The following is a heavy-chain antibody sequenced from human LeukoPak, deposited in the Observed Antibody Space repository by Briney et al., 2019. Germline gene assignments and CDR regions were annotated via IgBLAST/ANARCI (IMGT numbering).Heavy chain of an antibody. CDR1: GFSFRSYW. J-gene: IGHJ4*02. CDR3: ARDGDGHLDY. Sequence: GGSLRLSCAASGFSFRSYWMHWVRQAPGKGLEWVSSIRLTSNSMSYADSVRGRFTISRDNAKSSLFLQMNSLRDEDTAVYYCARDGDGHLDYWGQGTLVTVSS. CDR2: IRLTSNSM. V-gene: IGHV3-48*02. D-gene: IGHD4-17*01.